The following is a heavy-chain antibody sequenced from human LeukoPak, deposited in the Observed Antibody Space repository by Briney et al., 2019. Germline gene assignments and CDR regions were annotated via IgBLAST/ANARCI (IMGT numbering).Heavy chain of an antibody. J-gene: IGHJ4*02. CDR2: IDPSESET. CDR1: GYNFTSYW. D-gene: IGHD7-27*01. CDR3: ARQTALGRSGDY. V-gene: IGHV5-51*01. Sequence: GGSLEISWKASGYNFTSYWIGWVRPVPGKGLEWMGIIDPSESETRYTPSFQGQVTISVDKSLTTAYLQWNSLKASDTAMYYCARQTALGRSGDYWGQGTLVTVSS.